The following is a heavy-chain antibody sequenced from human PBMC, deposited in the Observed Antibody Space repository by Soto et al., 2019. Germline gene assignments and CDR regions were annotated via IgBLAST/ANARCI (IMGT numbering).Heavy chain of an antibody. CDR2: INPSGGST. D-gene: IGHD2-15*01. V-gene: IGHV1-46*01. Sequence: ASVKVSCKASGYTFTSYYMHWVRQAPGQGLEWMGIINPSGGSTSYAQKFQGRVTMTRDTSTSTVYMELSSLRSEDTAVYYCESDGDIVVVVAAKPSNWFDHWRQGTLVTVSS. J-gene: IGHJ5*02. CDR3: ESDGDIVVVVAAKPSNWFDH. CDR1: GYTFTSYY.